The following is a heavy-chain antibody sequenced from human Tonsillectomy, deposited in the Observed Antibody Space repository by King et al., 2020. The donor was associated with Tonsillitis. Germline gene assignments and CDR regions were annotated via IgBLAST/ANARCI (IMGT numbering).Heavy chain of an antibody. CDR3: ARAYYDILTGYPTENWFDP. Sequence: QLQESGPGLVKPSETLSLTCTVSGGSISSSSSYWVWIRQPPGKGLEWIGTIYYSGSTYYHPSLKSRVTISVDTSKNQFSLKLSSVTAAATAVYYCARAYYDILTGYPTENWFDPWGQGTLVSVSS. CDR2: IYYSGST. CDR1: GGSISSSSSY. V-gene: IGHV4-39*01. J-gene: IGHJ5*02. D-gene: IGHD3-9*01.